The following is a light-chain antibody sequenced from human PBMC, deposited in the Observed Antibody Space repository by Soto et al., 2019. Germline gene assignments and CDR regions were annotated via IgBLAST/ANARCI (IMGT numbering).Light chain of an antibody. Sequence: EIVMTQSLATLSVSQGERGALXLLASQSVSSNLAWYQQKPGQAPRLLIYGTSTRATGIPARFSGSGSGTEFTLTINSLQSEDFAVYYCQQYNNWPPVTFGQGTKVDIK. J-gene: IGKJ1*01. CDR3: QQYNNWPPVT. CDR1: QSVSSN. V-gene: IGKV3-15*01. CDR2: GTS.